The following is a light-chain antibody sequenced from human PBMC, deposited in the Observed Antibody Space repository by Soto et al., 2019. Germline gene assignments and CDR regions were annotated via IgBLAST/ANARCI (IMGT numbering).Light chain of an antibody. CDR1: SSNIGRNF. V-gene: IGLV1-51*01. Sequence: QSVLTQPPSVSAAPGQKVTISCSGSSSNIGRNFVSWYQHVPGTAPKLLIFDDNRRPSGIPDRFSGSKSATSATLGITGLQTGDEADYYCGTWDLSLSEVVFGGGTKLTVL. CDR2: DDN. CDR3: GTWDLSLSEVV. J-gene: IGLJ2*01.